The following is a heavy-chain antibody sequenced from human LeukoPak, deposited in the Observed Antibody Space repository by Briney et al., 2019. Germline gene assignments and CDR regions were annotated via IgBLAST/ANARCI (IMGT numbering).Heavy chain of an antibody. CDR3: AKDSFYGDYPGLRDFYYYMDV. D-gene: IGHD4-17*01. J-gene: IGHJ6*03. CDR2: IRSDGSSA. CDR1: GFTFSGYS. Sequence: EGSLRLSCAASGFTFSGYSMNWVRQAPGKGLEWVALIRSDGSSAYYSDAVKGRFTISRDNSKNTLYLKMNSLRAEDTAVYYCAKDSFYGDYPGLRDFYYYMDVWGKGTTVTISS. V-gene: IGHV3-30*02.